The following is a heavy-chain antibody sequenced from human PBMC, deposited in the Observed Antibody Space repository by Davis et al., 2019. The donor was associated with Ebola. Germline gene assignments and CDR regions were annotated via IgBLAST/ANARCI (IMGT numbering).Heavy chain of an antibody. Sequence: AASVKVSCKASGYTFAAHYIHWVRQAPGQGLEWMGWINTNTGNPTYAQGFTGRFVFSLDTSVSTTYLQISSLKAEDTAIYYCARDRGNFDYWGQGTLVTVSS. J-gene: IGHJ4*02. D-gene: IGHD3-10*01. CDR2: INTNTGNP. CDR3: ARDRGNFDY. CDR1: GYTFAAHY. V-gene: IGHV7-4-1*02.